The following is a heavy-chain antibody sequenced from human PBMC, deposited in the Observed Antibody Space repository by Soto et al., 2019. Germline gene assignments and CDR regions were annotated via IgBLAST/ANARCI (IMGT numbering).Heavy chain of an antibody. CDR3: ARGDSYEDY. J-gene: IGHJ4*02. D-gene: IGHD5-18*01. CDR1: GGSISSYY. CDR2: IYYSGST. Sequence: ASETLSLTCTVSGGSISSYYWSWIRQPPGKGLEWIGYIYYSGSTNYNPSLKSRVTISVDTSKNQFSLKLSSVTAADTAVYYCARGDSYEDYWGQGTLVTVSS. V-gene: IGHV4-59*01.